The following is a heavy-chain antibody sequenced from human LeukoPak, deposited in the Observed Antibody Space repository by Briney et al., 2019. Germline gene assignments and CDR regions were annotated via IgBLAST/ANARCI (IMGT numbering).Heavy chain of an antibody. D-gene: IGHD5-18*01. CDR3: ARGGGYGYFYYFDY. Sequence: PGGSLRLSCAASGFTFSSYGMHWVRQAPGKGLEWVAFIRYDGSNKYYADSVKGRFTISRDNSKNTLYLQMNSLRAEDTAVYYCARGGGYGYFYYFDYWGQGTLVTVSS. V-gene: IGHV3-30*02. J-gene: IGHJ4*02. CDR1: GFTFSSYG. CDR2: IRYDGSNK.